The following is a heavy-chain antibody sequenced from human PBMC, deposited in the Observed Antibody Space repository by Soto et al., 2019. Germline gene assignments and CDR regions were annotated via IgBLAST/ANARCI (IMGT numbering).Heavy chain of an antibody. D-gene: IGHD3-3*01. J-gene: IGHJ6*02. CDR3: ARVSEGHDFWRGYYTGSYYYYYGMDV. CDR2: INPSGGST. Sequence: VASVKVSCKASGYTFTSYYMHWVRQAPGQGLEWMGIINPSGGSTSYAQKFQGRVTMTRDTSTSTVYMELSSLRSEDTAVYYCARVSEGHDFWRGYYTGSYYYYYGMDVWGQGTTVTVSS. V-gene: IGHV1-46*01. CDR1: GYTFTSYY.